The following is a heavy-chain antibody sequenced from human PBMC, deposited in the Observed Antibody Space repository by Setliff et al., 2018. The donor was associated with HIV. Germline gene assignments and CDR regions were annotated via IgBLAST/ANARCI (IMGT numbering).Heavy chain of an antibody. CDR1: GGSISNNKYY. CDR2: IYYNGKT. V-gene: IGHV4-39*07. J-gene: IGHJ4*02. CDR3: ARRRSSGWYHYFDY. D-gene: IGHD6-19*01. Sequence: LRETLSLTCSVSGGSISNNKYYWSWIRQAPGKGLEWTGSIYYNGKTYYNPSLKSRVTISVDTSKNQFSLKLSSVTAADTAVYYCARRRSSGWYHYFDYWGQGTLVTVSS.